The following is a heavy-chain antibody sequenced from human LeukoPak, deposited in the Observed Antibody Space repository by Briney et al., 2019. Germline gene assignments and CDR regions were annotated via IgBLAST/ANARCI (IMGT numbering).Heavy chain of an antibody. CDR3: ASEDHFHRTTGTASLDY. D-gene: IGHD1-1*01. CDR1: GYTFTDYF. J-gene: IGHJ4*02. V-gene: IGHV1-2*02. Sequence: ASVKVSCKASGYTFTDYFMHWVRQAPGQGLEWMGWINPNSGGTNYAQKFQGRVTMTRDTSISTAYMELSRLRSDDTAVYYCASEDHFHRTTGTASLDYWGQGTPVTVSS. CDR2: INPNSGGT.